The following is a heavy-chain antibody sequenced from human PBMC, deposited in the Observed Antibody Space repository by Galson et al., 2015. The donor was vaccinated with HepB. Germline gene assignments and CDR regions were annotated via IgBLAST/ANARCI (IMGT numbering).Heavy chain of an antibody. J-gene: IGHJ4*02. Sequence: SVKVSCKASGYTFTSSYIHWLRQVPGQGLEWMGIIYPLDASTGYPQNFQGRVTMTSDTTTSTVYMELTSLTSEDTAVYYCARVHSVVPGSYDYWGQGTLVTVSS. V-gene: IGHV1-46*01. D-gene: IGHD2-21*01. CDR3: ARVHSVVPGSYDY. CDR1: GYTFTSSY. CDR2: IYPLDAST.